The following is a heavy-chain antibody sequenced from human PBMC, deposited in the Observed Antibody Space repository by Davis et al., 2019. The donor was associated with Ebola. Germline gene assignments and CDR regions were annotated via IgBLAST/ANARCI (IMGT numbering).Heavy chain of an antibody. Sequence: PGGSLRLSCAASGFTFSDYYMSWIRQAPGKGLEWVSYISSSSSYTNYADSVKGRFTISRDNAKNSLYLQMNSLRAEDTAVYYCARERRGDYDFWSGHHYYGMDVWGQGTTVTVSS. CDR2: ISSSSSYT. CDR1: GFTFSDYY. CDR3: ARERRGDYDFWSGHHYYGMDV. D-gene: IGHD3-3*01. J-gene: IGHJ6*02. V-gene: IGHV3-11*06.